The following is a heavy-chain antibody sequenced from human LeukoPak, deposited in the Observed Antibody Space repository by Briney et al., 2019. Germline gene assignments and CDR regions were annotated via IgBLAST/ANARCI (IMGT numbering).Heavy chain of an antibody. Sequence: TSETLSLTCTVSGGSISSGDYYWSWIRQPPGKGLEWIGYIYYSGSTYYNPSLKSRVTISVDTSKNQFSLKLSSVTAADTAVYYCARHEAVARLYYFDYWGQGTLVIVSS. D-gene: IGHD6-19*01. CDR2: IYYSGST. V-gene: IGHV4-30-4*01. CDR1: GGSISSGDYY. CDR3: ARHEAVARLYYFDY. J-gene: IGHJ4*02.